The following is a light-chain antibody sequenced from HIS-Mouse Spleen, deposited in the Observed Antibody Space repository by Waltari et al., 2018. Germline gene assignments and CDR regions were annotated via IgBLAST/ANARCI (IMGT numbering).Light chain of an antibody. Sequence: QSALTQPASVSGSPGQSLPISCPGTSSDVGGYNSVSWYQTHPGKAPKLMIYEVSNRPSGVSNRFSGSKSGNTASLTISGLQAEDEADYYCSSYTSSSTYVFGTGTKVTVL. CDR1: SSDVGGYNS. V-gene: IGLV2-14*01. CDR2: EVS. CDR3: SSYTSSSTYV. J-gene: IGLJ1*01.